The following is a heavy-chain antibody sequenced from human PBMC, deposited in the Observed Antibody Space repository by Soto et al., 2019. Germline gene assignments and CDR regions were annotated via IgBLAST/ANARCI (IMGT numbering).Heavy chain of an antibody. Sequence: EVQLVESGGVVVQPGGSLRLSCAAYGITFDDYTMHWVRQAPGKCLEWVALISWDGGSTYYADSVKGRFTISRDNSKSSLYLQINSLSTEDIALYYCAKDSSRLSYYYYGMDVWGQGTTVTVSS. CDR3: AKDSSRLSYYYYGMDV. CDR2: ISWDGGST. D-gene: IGHD2-21*01. J-gene: IGHJ6*02. CDR1: GITFDDYT. V-gene: IGHV3-43*01.